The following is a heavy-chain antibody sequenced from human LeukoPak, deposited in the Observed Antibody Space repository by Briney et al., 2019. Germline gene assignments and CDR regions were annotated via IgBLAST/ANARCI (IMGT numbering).Heavy chain of an antibody. J-gene: IGHJ6*03. Sequence: GRSLRLSCAASGFTFSSYGMHWVRQAPGKGLEWVAVIWYDGSNKYYADSVKGRFTISRDNSKNTLYLQMNSLRAEDTAVYSCAKDPLEWLSSYYMDVWGKGTTVTVSS. CDR2: IWYDGSNK. V-gene: IGHV3-33*06. CDR1: GFTFSSYG. CDR3: AKDPLEWLSSYYMDV. D-gene: IGHD3-3*01.